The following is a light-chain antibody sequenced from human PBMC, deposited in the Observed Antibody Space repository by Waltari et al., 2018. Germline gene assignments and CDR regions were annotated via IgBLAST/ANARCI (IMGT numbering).Light chain of an antibody. Sequence: SYDLTQPPSVSVSPGQTARITCSGNTLPKQFAHWYQQKPGQAPVLMIYKDSERPSGIPERFSGSSSGTTVMLTISGVQAEDEADYYCQSADNSGTPVVFGGGTKLTVL. J-gene: IGLJ2*01. CDR3: QSADNSGTPVV. CDR1: TLPKQF. CDR2: KDS. V-gene: IGLV3-25*03.